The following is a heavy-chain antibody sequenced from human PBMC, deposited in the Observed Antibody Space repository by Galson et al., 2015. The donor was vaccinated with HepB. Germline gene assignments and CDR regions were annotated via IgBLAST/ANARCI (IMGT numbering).Heavy chain of an antibody. J-gene: IGHJ6*02. CDR3: ARDHTTHYGMDV. V-gene: IGHV4-34*01. Sequence: SETLSLTCAVYGGSFSGYYWSWIRQPPGKGLEWIGEINHSGGTNYNPYFKSRVTISVDTSKNQFSLKLSSVTAADTAVYYCARDHTTHYGMDVSDHGTTVTVSS. D-gene: IGHD1-26*01. CDR1: GGSFSGYY. CDR2: INHSGGT.